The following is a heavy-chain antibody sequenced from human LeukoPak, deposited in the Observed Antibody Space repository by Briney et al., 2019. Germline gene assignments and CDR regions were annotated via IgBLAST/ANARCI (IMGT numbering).Heavy chain of an antibody. CDR1: GGSFSGYY. Sequence: SETLSLTCAVYGGSFSGYYWSWIRQPPGKGLEWIGEINHSGSTNYNPSLKSRVTISVDTSKNQFSLKLSSVTAADTAVYHCGRSPSRTTVVTTDYWGQGTLVTDSS. CDR2: INHSGST. V-gene: IGHV4-34*01. J-gene: IGHJ4*02. CDR3: GRSPSRTTVVTTDY. D-gene: IGHD4-23*01.